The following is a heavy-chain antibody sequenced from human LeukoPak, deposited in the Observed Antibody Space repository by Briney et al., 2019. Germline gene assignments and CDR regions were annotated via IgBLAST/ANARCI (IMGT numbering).Heavy chain of an antibody. D-gene: IGHD6-13*01. CDR3: ARDSSRYSSSSDY. CDR1: GFTFSSYA. V-gene: IGHV3-30-3*01. CDR2: ISYDGSNK. J-gene: IGHJ4*02. Sequence: GGSLRLSCAVSGFTFSSYAMHWVRQAPGKGLEWVAVISYDGSNKYYADSVKGRFTISRDNSKNTLYLQMNSLRAEDTAVYYCARDSSRYSSSSDYWGQGTLVTVSS.